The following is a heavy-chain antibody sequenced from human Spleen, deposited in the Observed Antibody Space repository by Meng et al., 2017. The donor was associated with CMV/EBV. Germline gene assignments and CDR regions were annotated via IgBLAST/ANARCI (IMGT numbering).Heavy chain of an antibody. CDR2: IYWNDAK. D-gene: IGHD3-10*01. Sequence: SGPTLVKPTQTLTLTCTFSGFSLSTSGLGVGWIRQPPGKALELLALIYWNDAKRYSPSLKSRLTITKDTSKNQVVLTMTNMDPVGTATYYCAHRRGFMGFDYWGQGTLVTVSS. CDR3: AHRRGFMGFDY. CDR1: GFSLSTSGLG. V-gene: IGHV2-5*01. J-gene: IGHJ4*02.